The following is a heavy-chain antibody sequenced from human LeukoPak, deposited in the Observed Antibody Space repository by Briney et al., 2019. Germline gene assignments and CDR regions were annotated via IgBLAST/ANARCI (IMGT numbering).Heavy chain of an antibody. J-gene: IGHJ4*02. D-gene: IGHD2/OR15-2a*01. CDR2: IYASGST. CDR3: ARDFYGDDGHHPFDY. V-gene: IGHV4-4*07. Sequence: SETLSLTCSVSGGSISNYYWNWLRQPAGKGLEWIGRIYASGSTNYNPSLKSRVTISMDKSKNHFSLNLKSVTAADTAFYYCARDFYGDDGHHPFDYWGQGIQVTVSS. CDR1: GGSISNYY.